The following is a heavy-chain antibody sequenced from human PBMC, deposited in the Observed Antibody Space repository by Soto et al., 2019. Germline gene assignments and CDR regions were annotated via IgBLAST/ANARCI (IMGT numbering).Heavy chain of an antibody. CDR1: GFSLTTAGAG. D-gene: IGHD4-17*01. Sequence: QITLKESGPTLVKPTQTLTLTCTFSGFSLTTAGAGVGWIRQPPGKALEWLALIYWNDDTRYSPSLKSRLTIPKDTSKTPVVLRMTNMDPVDTATYYCAHRGYGNYPRDNWFDPWGQGILVIVSS. CDR3: AHRGYGNYPRDNWFDP. CDR2: IYWNDDT. J-gene: IGHJ5*02. V-gene: IGHV2-5*01.